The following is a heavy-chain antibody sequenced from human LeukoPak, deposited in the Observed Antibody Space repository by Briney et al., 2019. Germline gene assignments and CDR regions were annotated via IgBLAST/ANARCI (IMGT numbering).Heavy chain of an antibody. CDR2: IKQDGSEK. D-gene: IGHD2-15*01. J-gene: IGHJ4*02. CDR3: ARVGKQVAADY. CDR1: GFTFSSYW. Sequence: GGSLRLSCAASGFTFSSYWMSWVRQAPGKGLEWVANIKQDGSEKYYADSVKGRFTISRDNAKNSLYLQMNSLRAEDTAVYYCARVGKQVAADYWGQGTLVTVSS. V-gene: IGHV3-7*03.